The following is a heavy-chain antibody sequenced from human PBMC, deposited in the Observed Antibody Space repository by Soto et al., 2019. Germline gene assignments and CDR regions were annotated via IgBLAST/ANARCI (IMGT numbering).Heavy chain of an antibody. J-gene: IGHJ4*02. D-gene: IGHD4-17*01. CDR3: ASTDYGDYDGDFDY. CDR1: GGSFSGYY. V-gene: IGHV4-34*01. CDR2: INHSGST. Sequence: PSETLSLTCAVYGGSFSGYYWSWIRQPPGKGLEWIGEINHSGSTNYNPSLKSRVTISVDTSKNQFSLKLSSVTAADTAVYYCASTDYGDYDGDFDYWGQGTLVTVSS.